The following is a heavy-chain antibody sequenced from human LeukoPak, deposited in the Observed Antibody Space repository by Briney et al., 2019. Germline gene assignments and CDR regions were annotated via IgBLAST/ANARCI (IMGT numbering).Heavy chain of an antibody. CDR3: AKDQEGYSIRRSFFDY. CDR2: IWYDGSNK. Sequence: GGSLRLSCAASGFTFSSYGMHWVRQAPGKGLEWVAVIWYDGSNKYYADSVKGRFTISRDNSKNTLYLQMNSLRAEDTAVYYRAKDQEGYSIRRSFFDYWGQGTLVTVSS. J-gene: IGHJ4*02. D-gene: IGHD6-13*01. V-gene: IGHV3-33*06. CDR1: GFTFSSYG.